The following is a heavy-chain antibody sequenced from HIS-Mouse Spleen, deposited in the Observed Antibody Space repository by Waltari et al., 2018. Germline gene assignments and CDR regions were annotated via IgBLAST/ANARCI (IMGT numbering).Heavy chain of an antibody. J-gene: IGHJ2*01. V-gene: IGHV4-39*07. CDR3: AREIPYSSSWYDWYFDL. CDR1: GGSISSSSYY. Sequence: QLQLQESGPGLVKPSETLSLTCTVSGGSISSSSYYWGWIRQPPGKGLEWIGSICYSGGPYYNPSLKSRVTISVDTSKNQFSLKLSSVTAADTAVYYCAREIPYSSSWYDWYFDLWGRGTLVTVSS. D-gene: IGHD6-13*01. CDR2: ICYSGGP.